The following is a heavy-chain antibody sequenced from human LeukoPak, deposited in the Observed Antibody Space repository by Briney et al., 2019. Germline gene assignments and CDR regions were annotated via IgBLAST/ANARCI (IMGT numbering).Heavy chain of an antibody. D-gene: IGHD1-26*01. V-gene: IGHV4-34*01. Sequence: SETLSLTCAVYGGSFSGYYWSWIRQPPGKGLEWIGEINHSGSTNYSPSLKSRVSILLDTSKNQFSLKLSSVTAADTAVYYCARYSYYLYYFGVDVWGQGTTVTVSS. CDR2: INHSGST. CDR3: ARYSYYLYYFGVDV. CDR1: GGSFSGYY. J-gene: IGHJ6*02.